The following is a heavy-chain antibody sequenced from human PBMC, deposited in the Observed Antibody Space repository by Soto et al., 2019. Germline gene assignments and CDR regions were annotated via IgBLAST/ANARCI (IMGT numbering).Heavy chain of an antibody. J-gene: IGHJ6*02. V-gene: IGHV1-46*01. Sequence: QVQLVQPGAEVKKPGASVKVSCKASGYTFTSYYMHWVRQAPGQGLEWMGIINPSGGSTSYAQKFQGRLTMTRDTSTSTVYMELSSLRAEDTAVYYCARSANYYDSSGYYYDPDYYYGMDVWVQGTTVTVSS. CDR3: ARSANYYDSSGYYYDPDYYYGMDV. CDR1: GYTFTSYY. D-gene: IGHD3-22*01. CDR2: INPSGGST.